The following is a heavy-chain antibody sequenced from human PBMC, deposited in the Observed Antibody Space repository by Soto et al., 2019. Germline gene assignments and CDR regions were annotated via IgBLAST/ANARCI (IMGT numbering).Heavy chain of an antibody. CDR3: ARRTRYFDWLSTYLLAY. V-gene: IGHV4-59*01. CDR2: TYYSGST. J-gene: IGHJ4*02. Sequence: SETLSLTCTVSGGSISSYYWSWIRQPPGKGLEWIGYTYYSGSTNYNPSLKSRVTISVDTSKNQFSLKLSSVTAADTAVYYCARRTRYFDWLSTYLLAYCGQGTLVPGSS. D-gene: IGHD3-9*01. CDR1: GGSISSYY.